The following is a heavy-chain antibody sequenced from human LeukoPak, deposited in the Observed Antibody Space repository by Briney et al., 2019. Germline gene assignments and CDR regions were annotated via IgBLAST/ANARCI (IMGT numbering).Heavy chain of an antibody. J-gene: IGHJ4*02. Sequence: ASVKVSCEASGYTFTSYYMHWVRQAPGEGLESMGIINSSGGSTSYAQKFQGRVTMTRDTSTSTVYMELSSLRSEDTAVYYCARGYSGYDFDYWGQGTLVTVSS. CDR2: INSSGGST. CDR3: ARGYSGYDFDY. CDR1: GYTFTSYY. D-gene: IGHD5-12*01. V-gene: IGHV1-46*01.